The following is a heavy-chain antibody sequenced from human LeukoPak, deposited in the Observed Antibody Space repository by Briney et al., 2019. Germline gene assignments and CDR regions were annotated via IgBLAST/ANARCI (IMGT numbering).Heavy chain of an antibody. Sequence: ASVKVSCKSSGYNFTKYALNWVRQAPGQGLEWMGWINTNTGNTTYAPSFTGTLVLSLDTSVSTAYLEISSLKAEDTAVYYCAREYVGSGSYFEFAPWGQGNLVTVSS. V-gene: IGHV7-4-1*02. CDR3: AREYVGSGSYFEFAP. D-gene: IGHD3-10*01. J-gene: IGHJ5*02. CDR2: INTNTGNT. CDR1: GYNFTKYA.